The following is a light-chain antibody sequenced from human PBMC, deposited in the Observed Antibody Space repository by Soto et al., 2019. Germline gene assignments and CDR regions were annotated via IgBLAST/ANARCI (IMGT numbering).Light chain of an antibody. CDR1: QSISSW. V-gene: IGKV1-5*03. CDR3: QQYNSYSRT. J-gene: IGKJ1*01. CDR2: KAF. Sequence: DIQMTQSPSTLSASVGDRVTITCRASQSISSWLAWYQQKPGKAPKLLIYKAFSLERGVPSRFSGSGSGTEFTLTISSLQPDDFATYDCQQYNSYSRTFGQGTKVEIK.